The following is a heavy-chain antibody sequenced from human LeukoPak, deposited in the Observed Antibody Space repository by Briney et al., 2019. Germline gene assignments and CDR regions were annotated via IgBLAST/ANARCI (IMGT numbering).Heavy chain of an antibody. Sequence: ASVKVSCKASGGTFSSYAISWVRQAPGQGLEWMGGIIPIFGTANYAQKFQGRATITADESTSTAYMELSSLRSEDTAVYYCARGSPYSYGYYYYYYMDVWSKGTTVTVSS. CDR1: GGTFSSYA. D-gene: IGHD5-18*01. V-gene: IGHV1-69*01. CDR3: ARGSPYSYGYYYYYYMDV. CDR2: IIPIFGTA. J-gene: IGHJ6*03.